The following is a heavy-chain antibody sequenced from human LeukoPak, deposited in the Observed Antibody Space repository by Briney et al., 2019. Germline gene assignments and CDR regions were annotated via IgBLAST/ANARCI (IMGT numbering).Heavy chain of an antibody. V-gene: IGHV1-2*02. CDR1: GYTFTDYY. J-gene: IGHJ4*02. D-gene: IGHD2-2*01. CDR2: INPNDGDT. CDR3: ARANFLYCSSSTCLFDY. Sequence: ASVKVSCKASGYTFTDYYMHWVRQAPGQGFEWMGWINPNDGDTNYAQKFQGRVTMTRDTSISTAHMEVSRLRSDDTAVYYCARANFLYCSSSTCLFDYWGQETLVTVSS.